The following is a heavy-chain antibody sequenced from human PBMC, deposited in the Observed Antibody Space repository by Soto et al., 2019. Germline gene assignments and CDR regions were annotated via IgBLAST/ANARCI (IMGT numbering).Heavy chain of an antibody. CDR1: GFTFSDYH. CDR2: ISSSGSTI. J-gene: IGHJ6*02. D-gene: IGHD3-22*01. V-gene: IGHV3-11*01. CDR3: ARVETYYYDSSGYYLYYGMDV. Sequence: GGSLRLSCAASGFTFSDYHMSWIRQAPGKGLEWVSYISSSGSTIYYADSVKGRFTISRDNAKNSLYLQMNSLRAEDTAVYYCARVETYYYDSSGYYLYYGMDVWGQGTTVTVSS.